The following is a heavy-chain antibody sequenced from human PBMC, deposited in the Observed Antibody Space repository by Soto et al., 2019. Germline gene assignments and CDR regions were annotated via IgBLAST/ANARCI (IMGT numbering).Heavy chain of an antibody. V-gene: IGHV4-31*03. Sequence: PSETLSLTCTVSGGSISSGGYYWGWIRQHPGKGLEWIGYIYYSGSTYYNPSLKSRVTISVDTSKNQFSLKLSSVTAADTAVYYCARRLEARGYYDSSGYYFFDPWGQGTLVTVSS. D-gene: IGHD3-22*01. CDR3: ARRLEARGYYDSSGYYFFDP. CDR1: GGSISSGGYY. J-gene: IGHJ5*02. CDR2: IYYSGST.